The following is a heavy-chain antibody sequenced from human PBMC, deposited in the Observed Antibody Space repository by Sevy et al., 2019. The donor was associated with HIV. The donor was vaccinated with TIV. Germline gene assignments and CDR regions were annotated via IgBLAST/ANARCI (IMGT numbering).Heavy chain of an antibody. CDR2: IYTSGST. J-gene: IGHJ6*03. CDR1: GGSISSGSYY. CDR3: ARVSSSWYIRNYYYYYYMDV. Sequence: SETLSLTCTVSGGSISSGSYYWCWIRQPAGKGLEWVGRIYTSGSTNYNPSLKSRVTISVDTSKNQFSLKLSSVTAADTAVYYCARVSSSWYIRNYYYYYYMDVWGKGTTVTVSS. D-gene: IGHD6-13*01. V-gene: IGHV4-61*02.